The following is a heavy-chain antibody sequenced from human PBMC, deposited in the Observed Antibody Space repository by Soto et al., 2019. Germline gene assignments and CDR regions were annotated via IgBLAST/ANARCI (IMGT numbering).Heavy chain of an antibody. CDR3: ARVLVRCSGGSCYSEDFDNY. Sequence: GGSLRLSCAASGFTFSSYDMHWVRQATGKGLEWVSAIGTAGDTYYPGSVKGRFTISRENAKNSLYLQMNSLRAGDTAVYYCARVLVRCSGGSCYSEDFDNYWGQGTLVTVSS. J-gene: IGHJ4*02. V-gene: IGHV3-13*01. D-gene: IGHD2-15*01. CDR2: IGTAGDT. CDR1: GFTFSSYD.